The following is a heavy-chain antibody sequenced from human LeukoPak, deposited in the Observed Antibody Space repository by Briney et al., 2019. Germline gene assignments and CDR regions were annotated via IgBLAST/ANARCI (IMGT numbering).Heavy chain of an antibody. V-gene: IGHV6-1*01. J-gene: IGHJ3*02. CDR3: ARLGYYYDSSGYETDAFDI. CDR1: GDSVSSNSAA. CDR2: TYYRSKWYN. Sequence: SQTLSLTCAISGDSVSSNSAAWNWIRQSPSRGLEWLGRTYYRSKWYNDYAVSVKSRITINPDTSKNQFSLQLNSVTPEDTAVYYCARLGYYYDSSGYETDAFDIWGQGTMVTVSS. D-gene: IGHD3-22*01.